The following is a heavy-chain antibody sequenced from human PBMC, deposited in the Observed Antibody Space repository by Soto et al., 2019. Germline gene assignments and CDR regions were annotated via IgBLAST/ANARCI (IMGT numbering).Heavy chain of an antibody. D-gene: IGHD3-16*01. CDR2: ISYDGDNK. V-gene: IGHV3-30*18. CDR1: GFTFSFYG. Sequence: LRLSCAASGFTFSFYGMHWVRQAPGKGLEWVAVISYDGDNKYYADSVKGRFTISRDTSKNTLYLQMNSLRVEDTAVYHCAKGSSPYYYYYGMDVWGQGTTVTVSS. J-gene: IGHJ6*02. CDR3: AKGSSPYYYYYGMDV.